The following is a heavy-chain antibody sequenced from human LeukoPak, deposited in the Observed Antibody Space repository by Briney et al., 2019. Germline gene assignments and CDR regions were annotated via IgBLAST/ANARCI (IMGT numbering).Heavy chain of an antibody. CDR3: ARRGYGASRRYFDF. J-gene: IGHJ4*02. V-gene: IGHV4-39*02. Sequence: SETLSLTCTVSGGSISSSSYYWGWIRQPPGKGLEWIGIIYYSGNTYCNPSLKSRVTISVDTSKNHFSLKLSSVTAADTAVYYRARRGYGASRRYFDFWGQGTLVTVSS. D-gene: IGHD4/OR15-4a*01. CDR2: IYYSGNT. CDR1: GGSISSSSYY.